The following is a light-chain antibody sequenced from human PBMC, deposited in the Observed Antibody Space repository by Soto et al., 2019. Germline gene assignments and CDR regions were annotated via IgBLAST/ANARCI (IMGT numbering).Light chain of an antibody. CDR2: GTS. V-gene: IGKV3-20*01. Sequence: EIVLTQSPGTLSLSPGERATLSCRASQSFTSRSLAWYQQKPGMAPRLLISGTSNRAAGIPDRLSGSGSGTDFTLTIGRLEPEDFAVYYCQQYGSPLTFGGGTKVDIK. CDR1: QSFTSRS. J-gene: IGKJ4*01. CDR3: QQYGSPLT.